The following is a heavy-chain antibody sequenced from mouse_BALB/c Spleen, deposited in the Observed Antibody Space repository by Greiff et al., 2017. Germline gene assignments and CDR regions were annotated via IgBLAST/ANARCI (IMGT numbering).Heavy chain of an antibody. V-gene: IGHV5-17*02. Sequence: EVKLVESGGGLVQPGGSRKLSCAASGFTFSSFGMHWVRQAPEKGLEWVAYISSGSSTIYYADTVKGRFTISRDNPKNTLFLQMTSLRSEDTAMYYCERRYDGYYLDYWGQGTTLTVSS. CDR3: ERRYDGYYLDY. D-gene: IGHD2-3*01. CDR1: GFTFSSFG. CDR2: ISSGSSTI. J-gene: IGHJ2*01.